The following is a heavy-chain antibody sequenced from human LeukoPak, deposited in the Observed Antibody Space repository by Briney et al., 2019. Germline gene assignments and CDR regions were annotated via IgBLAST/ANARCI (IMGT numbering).Heavy chain of an antibody. D-gene: IGHD4-17*01. Sequence: SLRLSCAASGFTFSSSGMHWVRHALGKGLEWGSGIRWNSGSIGYADSVKGRFTISRDNAKNSLYLQMNILIAEDTALYYCAKVRMTTVTLFDYWGQGTLVTVSS. J-gene: IGHJ4*02. V-gene: IGHV3-9*01. CDR2: IRWNSGSI. CDR3: AKVRMTTVTLFDY. CDR1: GFTFSSSG.